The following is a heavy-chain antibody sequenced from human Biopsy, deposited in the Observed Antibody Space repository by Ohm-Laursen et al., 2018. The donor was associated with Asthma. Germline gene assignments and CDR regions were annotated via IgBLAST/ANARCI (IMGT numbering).Heavy chain of an antibody. CDR1: GFTFRNFG. J-gene: IGHJ4*02. D-gene: IGHD2-21*01. CDR3: VRWRSGYPDHYSDF. V-gene: IGHV3-30*03. CDR2: ISSDVRE. Sequence: RSLRLSCAASGFTFRNFGMHWVRQAPGKGLEWVALISSDVREWYADSVKGRFTISRDNSKNTLDLQMNSLRGDDTAVYYCVRWRSGYPDHYSDFWGPGTLVTVSS.